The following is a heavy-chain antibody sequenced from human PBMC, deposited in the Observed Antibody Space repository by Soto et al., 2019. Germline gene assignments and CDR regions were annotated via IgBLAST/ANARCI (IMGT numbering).Heavy chain of an antibody. CDR1: GLSFSTYA. CDR2: IRSSGDST. J-gene: IGHJ4*02. V-gene: IGHV3-23*01. CDR3: VKVDVPNVGSGRWVFDF. Sequence: EVQLLESGGGLVQPGGSLTLSCEASGLSFSTYAMSWVRQAPGKGLEWVAAIRSSGDSTDYADSVKGRFTISRDNSDNTLYLQMNSLRADDTAVYYCVKVDVPNVGSGRWVFDFWGQGNLVIVSA. D-gene: IGHD3-10*01.